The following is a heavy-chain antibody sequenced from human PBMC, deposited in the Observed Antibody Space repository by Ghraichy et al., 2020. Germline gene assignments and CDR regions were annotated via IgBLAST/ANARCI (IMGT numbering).Heavy chain of an antibody. CDR1: GFTFSNAW. Sequence: GGSLRLSCAASGFTFSNAWMNWVRQAPGKGLEWVGRIKSKTDGGTTDYAAPVKGRFTISRDDSKNTLYLQMNSLKTEDTAVYYCTTDYYDSVRPRDAFDIWGQGTMVTVSS. J-gene: IGHJ3*02. D-gene: IGHD3-3*01. V-gene: IGHV3-15*07. CDR3: TTDYYDSVRPRDAFDI. CDR2: IKSKTDGGTT.